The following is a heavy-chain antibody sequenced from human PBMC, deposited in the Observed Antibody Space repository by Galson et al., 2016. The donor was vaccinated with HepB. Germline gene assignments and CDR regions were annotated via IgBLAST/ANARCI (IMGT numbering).Heavy chain of an antibody. CDR3: ARKSNGFDY. J-gene: IGHJ4*02. CDR1: GFTFNSFW. Sequence: SLRLSCAASGFTFNSFWMHWVRQAPGKGLVWVSRINGDGSSTGYADSVKGRFTISRDYAENTLYLQMNSLRAEDTAVYYCARKSNGFDYWGQGALVTVSS. V-gene: IGHV3-74*01. CDR2: INGDGSST.